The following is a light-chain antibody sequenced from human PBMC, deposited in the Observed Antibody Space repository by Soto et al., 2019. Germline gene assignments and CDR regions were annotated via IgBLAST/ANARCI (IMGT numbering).Light chain of an antibody. J-gene: IGLJ2*01. CDR2: SND. CDR3: ATWDDSLNGVV. V-gene: IGLV1-44*01. CDR1: SSNIGTNT. Sequence: QSVLTQPPSASGTPGQRVSISCSGGSSNIGTNTVNWYQHPPGTAPKLLIFSNDERPSGVPDRFSGSKSGTSASLAISGLQSDDEADYYCATWDDSLNGVVFGGGTKVTVL.